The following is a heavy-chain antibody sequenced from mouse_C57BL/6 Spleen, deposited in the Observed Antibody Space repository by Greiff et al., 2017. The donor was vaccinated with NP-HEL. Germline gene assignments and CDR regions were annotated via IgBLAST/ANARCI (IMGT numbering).Heavy chain of an antibody. J-gene: IGHJ3*01. CDR3: ARSGQGRFAY. D-gene: IGHD3-1*01. Sequence: VQLQQPGAELVMPGASVKLSCKASGYTFTSYWMHWVKQRPGQGLEWIGEIDPSDSYTNYNQRFKGKSTLTVDKSSSTAYMQLSSLTSEDSAVYYCARSGQGRFAYWGQGTLVTVSA. V-gene: IGHV1-69*01. CDR1: GYTFTSYW. CDR2: IDPSDSYT.